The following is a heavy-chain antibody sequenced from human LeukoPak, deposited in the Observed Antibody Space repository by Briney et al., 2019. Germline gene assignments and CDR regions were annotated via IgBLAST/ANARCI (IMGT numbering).Heavy chain of an antibody. V-gene: IGHV3-74*01. CDR1: GFTFSSYA. D-gene: IGHD3-16*01. Sequence: GGSLRLSCAASGFTFSSYAMHWVRQAPGKGLVWVSRLDSDGTDTAYADSVKGRFTISRDNAKNTLYLQMNSLRAEDTAVYYCARPRAYDSRDLDYWGQGTLVTVSS. CDR2: LDSDGTDT. J-gene: IGHJ4*02. CDR3: ARPRAYDSRDLDY.